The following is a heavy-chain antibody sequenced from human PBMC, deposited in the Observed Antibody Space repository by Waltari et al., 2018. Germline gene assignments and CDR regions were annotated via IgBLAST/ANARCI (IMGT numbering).Heavy chain of an antibody. Sequence: QVQLKQWGAGLLKPSESLSLTCAVYGGSFNVYYWSWIRQPPGKGLEWIGEINHSGNTNDNPSLRSRVAISVDTPKQQFSLILTSVAAADTAVYYCARLEDCTGGHGYSGSPYAVDVWGPGTTVTVSS. D-gene: IGHD2-8*02. V-gene: IGHV4-34*01. CDR1: GGSFNVYY. CDR3: ARLEDCTGGHGYSGSPYAVDV. J-gene: IGHJ6*02. CDR2: INHSGNT.